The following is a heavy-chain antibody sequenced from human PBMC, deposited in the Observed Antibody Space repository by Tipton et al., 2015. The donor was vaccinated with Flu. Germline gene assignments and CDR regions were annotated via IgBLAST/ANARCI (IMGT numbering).Heavy chain of an antibody. Sequence: TLSLTCAVYGGSLSGYYWSWIRQPPGKGLEWIGEINHSGSTNYNPPLKSRVTISVDTSKNQFSLKLSSVTAADTAVYYCARGRSYSSSWYYFDYWGQGTLVTVSS. V-gene: IGHV4-34*01. D-gene: IGHD6-13*01. CDR3: ARGRSYSSSWYYFDY. CDR1: GGSLSGYY. CDR2: INHSGST. J-gene: IGHJ4*02.